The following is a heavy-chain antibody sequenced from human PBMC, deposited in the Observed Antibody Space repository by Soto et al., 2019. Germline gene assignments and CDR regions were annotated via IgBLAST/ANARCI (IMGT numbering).Heavy chain of an antibody. CDR3: ARRYGGNFDY. V-gene: IGHV4-4*02. CDR2: IYYIGST. J-gene: IGHJ4*02. CDR1: GGSVSSTNW. D-gene: IGHD3-16*01. Sequence: SETLSLTCAASGGSVSSTNWWSWVRQSPGKGLEWIGDIYYIGSTNYNPSLRGRVTISVDTSNNQFSLKLNSVTAADTAVYYFARRYGGNFDYWGQGPLVTVSS.